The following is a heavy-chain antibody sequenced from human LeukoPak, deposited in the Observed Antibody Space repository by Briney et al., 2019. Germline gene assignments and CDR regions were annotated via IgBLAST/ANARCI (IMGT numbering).Heavy chain of an antibody. CDR2: IYYTGST. J-gene: IGHJ2*01. CDR1: SGSISSYY. V-gene: IGHV4-59*08. Sequence: PSETLSLTCTVSSGSISSYYWSWIRQPPGKGLEWIGYIYYTGSTYYNPSLKSRVTFSVDTSKNHFSLNLISVTAADTAVYYCARREDFWYFDLWGRGTLVTVSS. CDR3: ARREDFWYFDL.